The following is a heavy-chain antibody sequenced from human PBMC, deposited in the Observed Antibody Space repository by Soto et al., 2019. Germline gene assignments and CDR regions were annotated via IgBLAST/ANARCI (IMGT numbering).Heavy chain of an antibody. CDR3: ASPTTVTTNYYYGMDV. V-gene: IGHV5-10-1*01. J-gene: IGHJ6*02. D-gene: IGHD4-17*01. CDR1: GYSFTSYW. Sequence: PGESLKIPCKGSGYSFTSYWISWVRQMPGKGLEWMGRIDPSDSYTNYSPSFQGHVTISADKSISTAYLQWSSLKASDTAMYYCASPTTVTTNYYYGMDVWGQGTTVTVSS. CDR2: IDPSDSYT.